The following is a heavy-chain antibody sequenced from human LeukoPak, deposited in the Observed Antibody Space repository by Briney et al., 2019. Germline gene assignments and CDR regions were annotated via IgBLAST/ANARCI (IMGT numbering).Heavy chain of an antibody. J-gene: IGHJ6*02. D-gene: IGHD1-26*01. Sequence: GGSLRLSCAASGFTFSSYAMSWVRRAPGKGLEWVSAISGSGGSTYYADSVRGRFTISRDNSKNTLYLQMNSLRAEDTAVYYCAKRSGSRHQWDYYYGMDVWGQGTTVTVSS. V-gene: IGHV3-23*01. CDR2: ISGSGGST. CDR3: AKRSGSRHQWDYYYGMDV. CDR1: GFTFSSYA.